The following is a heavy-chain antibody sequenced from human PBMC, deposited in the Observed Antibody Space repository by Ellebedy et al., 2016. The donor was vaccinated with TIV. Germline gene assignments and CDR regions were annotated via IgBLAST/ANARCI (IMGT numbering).Heavy chain of an antibody. D-gene: IGHD6-19*01. CDR1: GFTFSSYA. J-gene: IGHJ4*02. Sequence: PGGSLRLSCVASGFTFSSYAMSWVRQAPGKGLEWVSSLSGSGGSTYYADSVKGRFSISRDNSKNTLFLQINSLRADDTAVYYCAKQSVVGPSSCFDYWGQGALVTVSS. V-gene: IGHV3-23*01. CDR3: AKQSVVGPSSCFDY. CDR2: LSGSGGST.